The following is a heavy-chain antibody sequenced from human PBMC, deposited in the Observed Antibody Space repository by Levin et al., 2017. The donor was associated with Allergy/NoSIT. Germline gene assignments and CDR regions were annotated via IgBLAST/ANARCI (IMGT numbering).Heavy chain of an antibody. J-gene: IGHJ4*02. D-gene: IGHD6-19*01. Sequence: GGSLRLSCAASGFTFSNYGMSWVRQAPGKGLEWVSAISGSGASTKYADSVKGRFTISRDNSKNTLYLQMNSLRAEDTAVYYCAKRGSSDWYGEFDYWGQGTLVTVSS. CDR3: AKRGSSDWYGEFDY. V-gene: IGHV3-23*01. CDR1: GFTFSNYG. CDR2: ISGSGAST.